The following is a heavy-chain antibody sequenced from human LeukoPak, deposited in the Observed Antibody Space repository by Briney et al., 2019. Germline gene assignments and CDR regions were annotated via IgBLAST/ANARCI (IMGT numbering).Heavy chain of an antibody. Sequence: QPGGSLRLSCAASGFTFSSYGIHWVRQAPGKGLEWVAFIRYDGSNKYYADSVKGRFTISRDNSKNTLYLQMNSLRAEDTAVYYCAKDDYHGGGYVWVFDYWGQGTLVTVSS. V-gene: IGHV3-30*02. CDR2: IRYDGSNK. J-gene: IGHJ4*02. D-gene: IGHD5-12*01. CDR3: AKDDYHGGGYVWVFDY. CDR1: GFTFSSYG.